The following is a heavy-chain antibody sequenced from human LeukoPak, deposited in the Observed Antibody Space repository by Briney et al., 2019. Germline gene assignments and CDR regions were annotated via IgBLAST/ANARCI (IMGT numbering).Heavy chain of an antibody. Sequence: GGSLRLSCAASGFTFSSYWMSWVRQAPGKGLEWVANIKQDGSEKYYVDSVKGRFIISRDNAKNSLYLQMNSLRAEDTAVYYCARDRYSSSSGGDYWGQGTLVTVSS. J-gene: IGHJ4*02. CDR2: IKQDGSEK. CDR1: GFTFSSYW. D-gene: IGHD6-6*01. V-gene: IGHV3-7*03. CDR3: ARDRYSSSSGGDY.